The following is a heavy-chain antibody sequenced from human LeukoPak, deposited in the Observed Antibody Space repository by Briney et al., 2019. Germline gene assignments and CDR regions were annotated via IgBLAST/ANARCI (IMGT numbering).Heavy chain of an antibody. CDR1: GYTFTSYY. Sequence: GASVKVSCKASGYTFTSYYMHWVRQAPGQGLEWMGIINPSGGSTSYAQKFQGRVTMTRDTSTSTVYMELSSLRSEDTAVYYCAREEVVATIPGRLRYYFDYWGQGTLVTVSS. CDR2: INPSGGST. CDR3: AREEVVATIPGRLRYYFDY. V-gene: IGHV1-46*01. D-gene: IGHD5-12*01. J-gene: IGHJ4*02.